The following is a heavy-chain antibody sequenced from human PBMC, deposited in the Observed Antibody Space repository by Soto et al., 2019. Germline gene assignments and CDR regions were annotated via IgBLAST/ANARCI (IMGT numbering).Heavy chain of an antibody. J-gene: IGHJ4*02. D-gene: IGHD3-22*01. Sequence: EVQLVESGGGLVQPGGSLRLSCAASGFTVSNNYMTWVRQAPGKGLEWVSVIYSGGSTYYADSVKGRFTLSRDNSKNTLYLQMNSLRAEVTAVYYCARGYDSSGFYYDYWGQGTLVTVSS. V-gene: IGHV3-66*01. CDR2: IYSGGST. CDR3: ARGYDSSGFYYDY. CDR1: GFTVSNNY.